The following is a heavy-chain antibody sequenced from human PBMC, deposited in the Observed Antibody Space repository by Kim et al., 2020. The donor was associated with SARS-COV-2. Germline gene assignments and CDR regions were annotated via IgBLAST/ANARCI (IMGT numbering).Heavy chain of an antibody. Sequence: GGSLRLSCAASGFTFSSYWMSWVRQAPGKGLEWVANIKQDGSEKYYVDSVKGRFTISRDNAKNSLYLQMNSLRAEDTAVYYCARAFEDAGSRVGAQFDYWGQGTLVTVSS. CDR1: GFTFSSYW. V-gene: IGHV3-7*01. J-gene: IGHJ4*02. CDR2: IKQDGSEK. D-gene: IGHD1-26*01. CDR3: ARAFEDAGSRVGAQFDY.